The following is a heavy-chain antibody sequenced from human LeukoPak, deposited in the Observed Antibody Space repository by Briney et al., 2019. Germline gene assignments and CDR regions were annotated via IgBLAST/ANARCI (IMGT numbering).Heavy chain of an antibody. CDR1: GFTFSGYG. CDR2: IWYDGSNK. J-gene: IGHJ2*01. Sequence: GGSLRLSCAASGFTFSGYGMHWVRQAPGKGLEWVAVIWYDGSNKYYADSVKGRFTISRDNSKNTLYLQLNSLRAEDTAVYYCARSSVAVAGHGRYFDLWGRGTLVTVSS. D-gene: IGHD6-19*01. CDR3: ARSSVAVAGHGRYFDL. V-gene: IGHV3-33*01.